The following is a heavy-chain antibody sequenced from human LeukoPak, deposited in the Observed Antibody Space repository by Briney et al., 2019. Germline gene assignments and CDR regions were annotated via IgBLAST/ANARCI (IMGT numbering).Heavy chain of an antibody. CDR2: ISGSGGST. CDR1: GFTFSSYA. D-gene: IGHD2-21*01. J-gene: IGHJ3*02. CDR3: AKVTSYYGGDCYFVDAFDI. Sequence: PGGSLRLSCAASGFTFSSYAMSWVRQAPGKGLEWVSAISGSGGSTYYADSVKGRFTISRDNSKNTLYLQMNSLRAEDTAVYYCAKVTSYYGGDCYFVDAFDIWGQGTMVTVSS. V-gene: IGHV3-23*01.